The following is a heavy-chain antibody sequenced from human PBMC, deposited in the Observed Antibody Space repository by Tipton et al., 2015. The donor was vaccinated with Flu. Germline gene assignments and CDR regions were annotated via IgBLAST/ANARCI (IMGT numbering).Heavy chain of an antibody. V-gene: IGHV3-11*04. J-gene: IGHJ4*02. D-gene: IGHD4-23*01. CDR3: VSDLRWSFDY. CDR2: ISSSGSTI. Sequence: SLRLSCAASGFTFSDDYMSWIRQAPGRGLEWVSHISSSGSTINYADSVKGRFTISRDNAKNSVHLQLNSLRLEDTAVYYCVSDLRWSFDYWGLGTLVTVSS. CDR1: GFTFSDDY.